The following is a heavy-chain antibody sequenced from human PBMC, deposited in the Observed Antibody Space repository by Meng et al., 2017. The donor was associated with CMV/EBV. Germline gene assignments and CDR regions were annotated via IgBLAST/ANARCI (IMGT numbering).Heavy chain of an antibody. CDR1: GFTFSSYA. Sequence: GESLKISCAASGFTFSSYAMSWVRQAPGKGLEWVSSISSSSSYIYYADSVKGRFTISRDNAKNSLYLQMNSLRAEDTAVYYCARDEGGGIGWGQGTLVTVSS. V-gene: IGHV3-21*01. J-gene: IGHJ4*02. CDR2: ISSSSSYI. CDR3: ARDEGGGIG. D-gene: IGHD2-15*01.